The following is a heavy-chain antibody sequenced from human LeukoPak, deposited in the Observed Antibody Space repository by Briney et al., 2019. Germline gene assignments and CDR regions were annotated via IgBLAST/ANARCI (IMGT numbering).Heavy chain of an antibody. D-gene: IGHD6-13*01. CDR3: ARDGVAASDYYYYYYVDV. V-gene: IGHV1-46*01. CDR2: INPSGGST. J-gene: IGHJ6*03. CDR1: GYTFTSYY. Sequence: GASVQVSCKASGYTFTSYYMHWVRQAPGQGLEWMGIINPSGGSTSYARKFQGRVTMTRDMSTSTVYMELSSLRSEDTAVYYCARDGVAASDYYYYYYVDVWGKGTTVTVSS.